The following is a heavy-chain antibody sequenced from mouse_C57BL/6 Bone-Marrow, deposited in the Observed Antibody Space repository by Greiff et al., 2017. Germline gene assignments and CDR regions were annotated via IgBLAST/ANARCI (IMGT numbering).Heavy chain of an antibody. V-gene: IGHV1-81*01. J-gene: IGHJ3*01. D-gene: IGHD1-1*01. CDR2: IYPRSGNT. CDR3: ARGDYYGSPGAY. Sequence: QVQLQQSGAELARPGASVKLSCKASGYTFTSYGISWVKQRTGQGLEWIGEIYPRSGNTYYNEKFKGKATPTADKSSSTAYMELRSLTSEDSAVYFCARGDYYGSPGAYWGQGTLVTVSA. CDR1: GYTFTSYG.